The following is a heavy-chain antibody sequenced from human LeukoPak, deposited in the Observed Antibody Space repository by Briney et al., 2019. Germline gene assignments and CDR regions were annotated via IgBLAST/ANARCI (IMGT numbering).Heavy chain of an antibody. Sequence: GGSLRHSCTASEFSISHYAMSWVRQAPGKGLEWVSADTSSTTSTYYASSVRGRFTISRDNSMNTLYLQMNSLRADDTAVYYCSKARLGACAGAVSHYLDLWGKGTTVSVSS. CDR2: DTSSTTST. CDR1: EFSISHYA. CDR3: SKARLGACAGAVSHYLDL. J-gene: IGHJ6*03. V-gene: IGHV3-23*01. D-gene: IGHD2-8*02.